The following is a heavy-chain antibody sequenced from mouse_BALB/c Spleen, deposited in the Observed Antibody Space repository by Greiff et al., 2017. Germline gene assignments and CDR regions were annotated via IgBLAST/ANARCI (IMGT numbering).Heavy chain of an antibody. CDR3: ARGKGEDY. CDR2: IRNKANGYTT. V-gene: IGHV7-3*02. Sequence: EVQLVESGGGLVQPGGSLRLSCATSGFTFTDYYMSWVRQPPGKALEWLGFIRNKANGYTTEYSASVKGRFTISRDNSQSILYLQMNTLRAEDSATYYCARGKGEDYWGQGTTLTVSS. D-gene: IGHD3-3*01. CDR1: GFTFTDYY. J-gene: IGHJ2*01.